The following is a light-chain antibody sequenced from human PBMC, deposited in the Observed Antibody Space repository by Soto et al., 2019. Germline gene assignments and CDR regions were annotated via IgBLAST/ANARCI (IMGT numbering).Light chain of an antibody. J-gene: IGKJ5*01. CDR2: DAS. V-gene: IGKV3-11*01. Sequence: EIVLTQSPANLSLSPGDRATLSCRASQSVTSYLAWYQQKPGQAPRLLIYDASNRATGIPARFSGSGSGADFTLTISSLEPEDFAVYYCQQRSTWPITFGQGTRLEIK. CDR1: QSVTSY. CDR3: QQRSTWPIT.